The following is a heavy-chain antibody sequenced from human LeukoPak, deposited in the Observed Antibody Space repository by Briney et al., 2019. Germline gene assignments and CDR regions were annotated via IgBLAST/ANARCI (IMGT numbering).Heavy chain of an antibody. V-gene: IGHV4-4*07. J-gene: IGHJ5*02. D-gene: IGHD3-10*01. CDR2: IYTSGST. CDR1: GGSISSYY. CDR3: ARDNSAYYYGSGSYNWFDP. Sequence: SETLSLTCTVSGGSISSYYWSWIRQPAGKGLEWIGRIYTSGSTNYNPSLKSRVTMSVDTSKNQFSLKLSSVTAADTAVDYCARDNSAYYYGSGSYNWFDPWGQGTLVTVSS.